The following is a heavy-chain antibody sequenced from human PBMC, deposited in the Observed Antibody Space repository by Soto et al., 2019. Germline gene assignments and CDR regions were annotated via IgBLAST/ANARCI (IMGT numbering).Heavy chain of an antibody. CDR2: IYSGGST. CDR1: GFTVSSNY. D-gene: IGHD6-19*01. Sequence: GGSLRLSCAASGFTVSSNYMSWVRQAPGKGLEWVSVIYSGGSTYYADFVKGRFTISRDNSKNTLYLQMNSLRAEDTAVYYCARDQTYSSGWYDDYWGQGTLVTVSS. CDR3: ARDQTYSSGWYDDY. V-gene: IGHV3-66*02. J-gene: IGHJ4*02.